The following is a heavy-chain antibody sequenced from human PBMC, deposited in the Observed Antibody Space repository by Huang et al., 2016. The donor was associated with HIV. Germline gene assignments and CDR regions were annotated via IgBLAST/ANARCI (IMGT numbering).Heavy chain of an antibody. CDR3: ARHSGVLYPHLDY. CDR2: IYYSGST. CDR1: GGSISSSSYY. D-gene: IGHD3-10*01. J-gene: IGHJ4*02. Sequence: QLQLQESGPGLVKPSETLSLTCTVSGGSISSSSYYWGWIRQPPGKGLEWIGNIYYSGSTDYNPSLKSRVTISVDTSKNQFSLRLSSVTAADTAVYFCARHSGVLYPHLDYWGQGTLVTVSS. V-gene: IGHV4-39*01.